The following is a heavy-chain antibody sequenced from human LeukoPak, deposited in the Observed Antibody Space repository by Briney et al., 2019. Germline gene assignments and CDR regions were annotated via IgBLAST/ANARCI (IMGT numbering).Heavy chain of an antibody. J-gene: IGHJ6*03. Sequence: GASVKVSCKVSGYTLTELSMHWVRQAPGKGLEWMGGFDPEDGETIYAQKFQGRVTMTEDTSTDTAYMELSSLRSEDTAVYYCARMARDDFDWLLGDYMDVWGKGTTVTVSS. CDR1: GYTLTELS. D-gene: IGHD3-9*01. CDR3: ARMARDDFDWLLGDYMDV. V-gene: IGHV1-24*01. CDR2: FDPEDGET.